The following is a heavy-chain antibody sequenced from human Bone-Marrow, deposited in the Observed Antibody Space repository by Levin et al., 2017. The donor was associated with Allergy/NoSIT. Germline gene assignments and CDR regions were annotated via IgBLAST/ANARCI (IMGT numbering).Heavy chain of an antibody. V-gene: IGHV3-30*18. CDR3: AKVDSGSSGWARDY. Sequence: LSLTCAASGFTFSSYGMHWVRQAPGKGLEWVAVISYDGSNKYYADSVKGRFTISRDNSKNTLYLQMNSLRAEDTAVYYCAKVDSGSSGWARDYWGQGTLVTVSS. D-gene: IGHD6-19*01. CDR2: ISYDGSNK. CDR1: GFTFSSYG. J-gene: IGHJ4*02.